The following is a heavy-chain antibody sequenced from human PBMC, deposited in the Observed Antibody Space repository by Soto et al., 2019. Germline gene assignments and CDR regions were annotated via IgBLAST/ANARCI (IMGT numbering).Heavy chain of an antibody. CDR2: INHSGST. CDR3: ARRVYYDILTGYPSGDHYFDY. J-gene: IGHJ4*02. D-gene: IGHD3-9*01. V-gene: IGHV4-34*01. CDR1: GGSFSGYY. Sequence: SETLSLTCAVYGGSFSGYYWSWIRQPPGKGLEWIGEINHSGSTNYNPSLKSRVTISVDTSKNQFSLKLSSVTAADTAVYYCARRVYYDILTGYPSGDHYFDYWGQGTLVTVSS.